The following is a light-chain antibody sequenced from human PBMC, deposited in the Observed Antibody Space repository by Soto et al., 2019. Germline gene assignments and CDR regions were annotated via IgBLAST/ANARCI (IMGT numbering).Light chain of an antibody. CDR2: GAS. CDR3: QQYDSSPWT. Sequence: EIVMTQSPATLSVSPGERATLSCRASQSVGSHLAWYQQRPGQAPRLLIYGASYRATGIPARFSGSGSGTDFTLIISSLQSEDFAVYYCQQYDSSPWTFGQGTKVDIK. J-gene: IGKJ1*01. V-gene: IGKV3-15*01. CDR1: QSVGSH.